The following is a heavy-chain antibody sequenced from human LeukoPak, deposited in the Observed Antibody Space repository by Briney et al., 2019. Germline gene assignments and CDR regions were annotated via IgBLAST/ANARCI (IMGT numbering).Heavy chain of an antibody. D-gene: IGHD6-13*01. CDR3: ANRIAAGGRVFDY. Sequence: GGSLRLSCAASGFTFSSYAMSWVRQAPGKGLEWVSAISGSGGSTYYADSVKGRFTISRDNSKNTLYLQMNSLRAEDTAVYYCANRIAAGGRVFDYWGQGTLVTVSS. CDR2: ISGSGGST. CDR1: GFTFSSYA. V-gene: IGHV3-23*01. J-gene: IGHJ4*02.